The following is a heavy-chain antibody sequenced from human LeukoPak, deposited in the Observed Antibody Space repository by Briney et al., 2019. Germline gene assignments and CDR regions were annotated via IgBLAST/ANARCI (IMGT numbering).Heavy chain of an antibody. CDR2: IYTSGST. J-gene: IGHJ3*02. CDR1: GGSISSGGYY. V-gene: IGHV4-61*02. Sequence: PSQTLSLACTVSGGSISSGGYYWSWIRQPAGKGLEWIGRIYTSGSTNYNPSLKSRVTMSVDTSKNQFSLKLSSVTAADTAVYYCARVRWELPDAFDIWGQGTMVTVSS. CDR3: ARVRWELPDAFDI. D-gene: IGHD1-26*01.